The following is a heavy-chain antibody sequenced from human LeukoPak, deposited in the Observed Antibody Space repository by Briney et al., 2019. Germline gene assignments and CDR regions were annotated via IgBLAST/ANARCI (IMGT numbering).Heavy chain of an antibody. Sequence: ASVKVSCKASGYTFTSYGISWVRQAPGQGLEWMGWISGYDGKTNYAQKLRDRVTMLRDTATSTVYMELRSLTTDDTAVYYCARDQPRRGPGNHDYWGQGTLVTVSS. V-gene: IGHV1-18*01. CDR1: GYTFTSYG. D-gene: IGHD1-26*01. J-gene: IGHJ4*02. CDR2: ISGYDGKT. CDR3: ARDQPRRGPGNHDY.